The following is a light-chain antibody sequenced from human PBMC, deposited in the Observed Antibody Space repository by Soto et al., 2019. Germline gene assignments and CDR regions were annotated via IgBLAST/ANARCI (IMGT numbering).Light chain of an antibody. Sequence: DIQRTRWPGSRWGCVGGIVTITCRASQSISSWLAWYQQKPGKAPKLLIYKASSLESGVPSRFSGSGSGTEFTLTISSLQPDDFASYYCQQYNSYSKTFGQGTKVDIK. CDR2: KAS. J-gene: IGKJ1*01. V-gene: IGKV1-5*03. CDR1: QSISSW. CDR3: QQYNSYSKT.